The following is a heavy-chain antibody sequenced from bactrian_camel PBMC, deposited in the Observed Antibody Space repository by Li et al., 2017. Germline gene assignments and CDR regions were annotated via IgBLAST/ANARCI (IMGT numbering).Heavy chain of an antibody. D-gene: IGHD6*01. CDR2: ADVDGST. CDR3: AAEEWILICGSWYPSDANN. J-gene: IGHJ4*01. V-gene: IGHV3S53*01. CDR1: VSGSSTRW. Sequence: VQLVESGGGAVQAGGSLRLSCAISVSGSSTRWVGWFREAPGKDREGVAVADVDGSTTYADSVKGRFTISKDNANHTLHLQMNSLKPEDTAMYYCAAEEWILICGSWYPSDANNWGQGTQVTVS.